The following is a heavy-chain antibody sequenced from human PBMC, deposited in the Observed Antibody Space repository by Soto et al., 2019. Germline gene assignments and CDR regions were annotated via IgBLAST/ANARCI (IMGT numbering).Heavy chain of an antibody. V-gene: IGHV3-30-3*01. CDR2: ISYDGSNK. J-gene: IGHJ4*02. CDR1: GFTFSSYA. D-gene: IGHD1-26*01. Sequence: GGSLRLSCAASGFTFSSYAMHWVRQAPGKGLEWVAVISYDGSNKYYADSVKGRFTISRDNSKNTLYLQMNSLRAEDTAVYYCARDLNSGSYGPTFDYWGQGTLVTVSS. CDR3: ARDLNSGSYGPTFDY.